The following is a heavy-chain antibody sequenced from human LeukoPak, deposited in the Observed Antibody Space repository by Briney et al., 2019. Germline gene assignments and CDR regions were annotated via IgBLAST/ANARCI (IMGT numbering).Heavy chain of an antibody. J-gene: IGHJ4*02. CDR1: GGSISSGSYS. D-gene: IGHD2-2*01. V-gene: IGHV4-61*02. CDR2: IYTSGST. Sequence: SQTLSLTCTVSGGSISSGSYSWSWIRQPAGKGLEWIGRIYTSGSTNYNPSLKSRVTMSVDTSKNQFSLKLSSVTAADTAVYYCARDEPPHCSSTSCYFYYWGQGTLVTVSS. CDR3: ARDEPPHCSSTSCYFYY.